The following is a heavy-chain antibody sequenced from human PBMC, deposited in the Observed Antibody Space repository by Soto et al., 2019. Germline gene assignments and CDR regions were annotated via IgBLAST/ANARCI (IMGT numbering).Heavy chain of an antibody. J-gene: IGHJ5*02. CDR1: GGSISSYY. D-gene: IGHD3-3*01. CDR3: ARDADDFWSGYHSANWFDP. Sequence: SETLSLTCTVSGGSISSYYWSWIRQPPGKGLEWIGYIYYSGSTNYNPSLKSRVTISVDTSKNQFSLKLSSVTAADTAVYYCARDADDFWSGYHSANWFDPWGQGTLVTVSS. CDR2: IYYSGST. V-gene: IGHV4-59*01.